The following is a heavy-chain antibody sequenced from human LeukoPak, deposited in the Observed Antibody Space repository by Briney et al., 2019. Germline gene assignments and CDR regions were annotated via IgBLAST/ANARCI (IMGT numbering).Heavy chain of an antibody. CDR1: GGSISSYY. J-gene: IGHJ6*02. CDR2: IYDSGST. Sequence: SETLSLTCTVSGGSISSYYWSWIRQPPGKGLEWIGYIYDSGSTNYNPSLKSRVTISVDTSKKQFSLKLSSVTAADTAVYYCAAVTTGYYYYGMDVWGQGTTVTVSS. CDR3: AAVTTGYYYYGMDV. V-gene: IGHV4-59*08. D-gene: IGHD4-17*01.